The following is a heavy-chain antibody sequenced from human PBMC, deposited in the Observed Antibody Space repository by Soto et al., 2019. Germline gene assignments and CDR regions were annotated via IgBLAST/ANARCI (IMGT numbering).Heavy chain of an antibody. Sequence: GGSLRLSCAASGFTFSSYAMSWVRQAPGKGLEWVSAISGSGGSTYYADSVKGRFTISRDNSKNTLYLQMNSLRAEDTAVYYCAKAGILYSSPRYYFDYWGQGTLVTVSS. V-gene: IGHV3-23*01. CDR2: ISGSGGST. D-gene: IGHD6-13*01. CDR3: AKAGILYSSPRYYFDY. CDR1: GFTFSSYA. J-gene: IGHJ4*02.